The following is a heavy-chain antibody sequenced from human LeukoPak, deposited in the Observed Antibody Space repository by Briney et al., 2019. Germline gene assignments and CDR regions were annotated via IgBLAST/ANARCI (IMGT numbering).Heavy chain of an antibody. V-gene: IGHV4-34*01. CDR1: GGSISSYY. CDR3: ARGATVVAATQYFDY. D-gene: IGHD2-15*01. Sequence: PSETLSLTCTVSGGSISSYYWSWIRQPPGKGLEWIGEINHSGSTNYNPSLKSRVTISVDTSKNQFSLKLSSVTAADTAVYYCARGATVVAATQYFDYWGQGTLVTVSS. CDR2: INHSGST. J-gene: IGHJ4*02.